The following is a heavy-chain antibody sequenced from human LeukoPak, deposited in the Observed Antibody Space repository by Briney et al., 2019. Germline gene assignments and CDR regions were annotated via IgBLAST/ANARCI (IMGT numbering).Heavy chain of an antibody. CDR1: GGSFSGYY. J-gene: IGHJ4*02. D-gene: IGHD5-24*01. CDR2: INHSGST. CDR3: ARLFRGRGRWLQSADY. V-gene: IGHV4-34*01. Sequence: SETLSLTCAVYGGSFSGYYWSWIRQPPGKGLEWIGEINHSGSTNYNPSLKSRVTISVDTSKNQFPLKLSSVTAADTAVYYWARLFRGRGRWLQSADYWGQGTLVTVSS.